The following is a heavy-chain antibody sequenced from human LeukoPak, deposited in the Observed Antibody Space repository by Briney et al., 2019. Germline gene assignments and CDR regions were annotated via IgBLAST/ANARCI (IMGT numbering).Heavy chain of an antibody. CDR2: LSWDSSNV. CDR1: GFNFEDYG. CDR3: ARSPGSGGLNNWFDP. V-gene: IGHV3-9*03. D-gene: IGHD1-14*01. J-gene: IGHJ5*02. Sequence: GGSLRLSCVASGFNFEDYGMHWVRQAPGKGLEWVSGLSWDSSNVAYANSVKGRFTISRDNSKNTLYLQMGSLRAEDMAVYYCARSPGSGGLNNWFDPWGQGTLVTVSS.